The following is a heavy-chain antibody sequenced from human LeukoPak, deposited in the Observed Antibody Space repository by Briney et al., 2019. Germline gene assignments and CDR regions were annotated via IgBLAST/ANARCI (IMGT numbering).Heavy chain of an antibody. J-gene: IGHJ4*02. V-gene: IGHV1-18*01. D-gene: IGHD3-16*02. CDR3: ARGLRLGELSSHPLWPYDY. CDR1: GYTFTSYG. Sequence: ASVRVSCKASGYTFTSYGISWVRQAPGQGLEWMGWISAYNGNTNYAQKLQGRVTMTTDTSTSTAYMELRSLRSDDTAVYYCARGLRLGELSSHPLWPYDYWGQGTLVTVSS. CDR2: ISAYNGNT.